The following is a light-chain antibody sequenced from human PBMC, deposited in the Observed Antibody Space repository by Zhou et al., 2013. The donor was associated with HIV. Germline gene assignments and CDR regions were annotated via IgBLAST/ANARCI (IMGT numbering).Light chain of an antibody. CDR2: AAS. V-gene: IGKV1-8*01. J-gene: IGKJ4*01. CDR3: QQYKTVPLT. Sequence: AIRMTQSPSSFSASTGDRVTITCRASQGISSYLAWYQQKPGKAPKLLIYAASSLQSGVPSRFSGSGSGTDFTLTITALQPDDFATYFCQQYKTVPLTFGGGTRV. CDR1: QGISSY.